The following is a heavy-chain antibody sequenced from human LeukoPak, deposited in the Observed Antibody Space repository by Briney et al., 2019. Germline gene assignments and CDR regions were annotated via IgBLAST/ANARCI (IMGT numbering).Heavy chain of an antibody. CDR3: AKAFLIAAAGTTPPGY. D-gene: IGHD6-13*01. Sequence: GGSLRLSCAASGFTFSSYGMSWVRQAPGKGLEWVSAISGSGGSTYYADSVKGRFTISRDNSKNTLYLQMNSLRAEDTAVYYCAKAFLIAAAGTTPPGYWGQGTLVTVSS. CDR1: GFTFSSYG. J-gene: IGHJ4*02. CDR2: ISGSGGST. V-gene: IGHV3-23*01.